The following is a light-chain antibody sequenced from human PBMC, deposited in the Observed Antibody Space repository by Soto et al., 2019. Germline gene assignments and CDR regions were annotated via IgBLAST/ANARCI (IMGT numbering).Light chain of an antibody. J-gene: IGKJ5*01. V-gene: IGKV3-20*01. CDR2: AAS. Sequence: EIVLTQSPGTLSLSPGERATLSCRASQSVRSNYLAWYQQKPGQAPRLLIYAASSRATGIPDRFGGSGSGTDFTLDISRLEPEDFAVYYRQQYRLPPITLGQGTRLEIK. CDR3: QQYRLPPIT. CDR1: QSVRSNY.